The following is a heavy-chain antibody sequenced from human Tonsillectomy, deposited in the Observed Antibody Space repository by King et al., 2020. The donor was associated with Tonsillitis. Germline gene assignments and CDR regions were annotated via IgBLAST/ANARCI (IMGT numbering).Heavy chain of an antibody. V-gene: IGHV4-61*02. Sequence: VQLQESGPGLVKPSQTLSLTCTVSGGSINSGSYSWGWIRQPAGRGLEWIGRMYTSGSANYNPSLKNRATLSVDTSTNQFSLKLSSVTAADTAISYCASRASTDYWGQGVLVTVPS. CDR3: ASRASTDY. J-gene: IGHJ4*02. CDR1: GGSINSGSYS. D-gene: IGHD2-21*01. CDR2: MYTSGSA.